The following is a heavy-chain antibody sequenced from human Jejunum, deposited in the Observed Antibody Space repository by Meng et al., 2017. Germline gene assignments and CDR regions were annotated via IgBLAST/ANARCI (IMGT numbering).Heavy chain of an antibody. J-gene: IGHJ4*02. CDR1: GFTFSSHW. V-gene: IGHV3-74*03. CDR3: VGMTVG. Sequence: VQLVEAGGCVVEPGGSLRLSCAASGFTFSSHWMNWVRQAPGKGLVWVSRINTDGSTTTYADSVKGRFTISRDNAKNTVFLQMNSLRAEDTAVYYCVGMTVGWGQGTLVTVSS. D-gene: IGHD3-22*01. CDR2: INTDGSTT.